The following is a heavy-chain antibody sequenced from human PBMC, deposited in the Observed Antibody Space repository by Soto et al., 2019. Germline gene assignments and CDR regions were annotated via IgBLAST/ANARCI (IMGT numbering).Heavy chain of an antibody. CDR3: ARQRTTVVTQAYFDH. Sequence: SETLSLTCIVSGESISSSSYYWGWIRQPPGKGLEWIGSIYYSGRTYYNPPFKSRVTISIDTSKNQFSLKLSSVTATDTAVYYCARQRTTVVTQAYFDHWGQGALVTVSS. J-gene: IGHJ4*02. CDR2: IYYSGRT. CDR1: GESISSSSYY. D-gene: IGHD2-21*02. V-gene: IGHV4-39*01.